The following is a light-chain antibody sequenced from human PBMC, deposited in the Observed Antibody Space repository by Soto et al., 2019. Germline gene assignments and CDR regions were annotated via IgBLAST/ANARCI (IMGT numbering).Light chain of an antibody. V-gene: IGKV3-15*01. CDR2: GAS. J-gene: IGKJ2*01. Sequence: EIVMTQSPATLSVSPGERATLSCRASQSVSSNLAWYQQKPGQAPRLLIYGASTRATGIPARFSGSGSGTEFTLTISSLQSEDVAVSYCQQQNNWPHTFGQGTKLEIK. CDR1: QSVSSN. CDR3: QQQNNWPHT.